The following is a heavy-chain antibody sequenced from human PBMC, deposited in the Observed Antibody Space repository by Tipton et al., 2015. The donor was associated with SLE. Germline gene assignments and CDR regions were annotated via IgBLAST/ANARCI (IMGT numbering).Heavy chain of an antibody. CDR1: GFSFSSYW. Sequence: SLRLSCAASGFSFSSYWMSWVRQAPGKGLEWVAVISFDASGKYYADSVKGRFTISRDNSKNSLYLQMNSLTIEDTAVYYCASSNWVSFDYWGQGTLVTVSS. V-gene: IGHV3-30*03. J-gene: IGHJ4*02. CDR3: ASSNWVSFDY. D-gene: IGHD3-16*01. CDR2: ISFDASGK.